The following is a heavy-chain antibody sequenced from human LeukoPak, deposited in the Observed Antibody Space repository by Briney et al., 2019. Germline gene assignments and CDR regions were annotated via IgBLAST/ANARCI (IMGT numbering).Heavy chain of an antibody. Sequence: ASVKVSCKASGYTFTSYWIQWVRQAPGQGLEWVGLINPSDGSVAYAHRFQGRVTMTRNTSTSIVYMDLSSLRSEDTAVYYCAYGSGPLALWGQGTLVTVSS. CDR3: AYGSGPLAL. D-gene: IGHD3-10*01. CDR1: GYTFTSYW. CDR2: INPSDGSV. J-gene: IGHJ4*02. V-gene: IGHV1-46*01.